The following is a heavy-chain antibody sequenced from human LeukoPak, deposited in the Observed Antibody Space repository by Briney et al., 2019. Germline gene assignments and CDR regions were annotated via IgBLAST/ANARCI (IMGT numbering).Heavy chain of an antibody. V-gene: IGHV4-30-4*08. CDR2: IYYSGST. CDR1: GGSISSSTFH. D-gene: IGHD3-3*01. J-gene: IGHJ2*01. Sequence: SETLSLTCTVSGGSISSSTFHWGWIRQPPGKGLEWIGYIYYSGSTYYNPSLKSRVTISVDTSKNQFSLKLSSVTAADTAVYYCARAPRNIGYYTNWYFDLWGRGTLVTVSS. CDR3: ARAPRNIGYYTNWYFDL.